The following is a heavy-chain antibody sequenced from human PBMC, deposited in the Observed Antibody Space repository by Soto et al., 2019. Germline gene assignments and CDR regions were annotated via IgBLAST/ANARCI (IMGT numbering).Heavy chain of an antibody. CDR1: GFTFSNYG. CDR3: VKEATAEVAHHFDY. J-gene: IGHJ4*02. Sequence: QVHLLESGGGVVQPGRSLRLSCAASGFTFSNYGMQWFRQAPGKGLEWVAVVSHDGRTVFYADSVKGRFIISRDNSENTVFLQMNSLRPEDAAVYYCVKEATAEVAHHFDYWGQGTVVTVSS. D-gene: IGHD1-26*01. V-gene: IGHV3-30*18. CDR2: VSHDGRTV.